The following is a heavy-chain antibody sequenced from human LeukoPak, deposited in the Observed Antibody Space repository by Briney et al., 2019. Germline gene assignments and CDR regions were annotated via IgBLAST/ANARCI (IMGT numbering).Heavy chain of an antibody. CDR1: GFTFSSYS. J-gene: IGHJ5*02. CDR2: INLDGSST. V-gene: IGHV3-74*01. D-gene: IGHD5-12*01. CDR3: ARVRGYSGYDFSS. Sequence: GGSLRLSCAASGFTFSSYSMHWVRQAPGKGLVWVSRINLDGSSTAYADSVKGRFTISRDNAKNTLYLQMNSLRAEDTAVYYCARVRGYSGYDFSSWGQGTLVTVSS.